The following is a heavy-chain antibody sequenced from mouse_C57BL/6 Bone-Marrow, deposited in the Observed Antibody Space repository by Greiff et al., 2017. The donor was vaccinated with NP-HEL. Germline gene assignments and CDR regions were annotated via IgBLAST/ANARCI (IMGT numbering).Heavy chain of an antibody. CDR3: ARSYGSSYDYFDY. CDR1: GYTFTSYW. CDR2: IDPSDSYT. Sequence: QVQLQQPGSELVMPGASVKLSCKASGYTFTSYWMHWVKQRPGQGLEWIGEIDPSDSYTNYIQKLKGKSTLTVDKSSSTAYMQLSSLTSEDYAVYYGARSYGSSYDYFDYWGQGTTLTVSS. J-gene: IGHJ2*01. V-gene: IGHV1-69*01. D-gene: IGHD1-1*01.